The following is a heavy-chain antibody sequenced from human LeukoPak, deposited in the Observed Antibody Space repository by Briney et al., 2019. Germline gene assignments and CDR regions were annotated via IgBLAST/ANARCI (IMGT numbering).Heavy chain of an antibody. D-gene: IGHD3-9*01. CDR1: GGTFSSYA. J-gene: IGHJ5*02. CDR3: GRAILTGYYNWFDP. Sequence: SVKVSCKASGGTFSSYAISWVRQAPRQGLEWMGGIIPIFGTANYAQKFQGRVTITADESTSTAYMELSSLRSEDTAVYYCGRAILTGYYNWFDPWGQGTLVTVSS. V-gene: IGHV1-69*01. CDR2: IIPIFGTA.